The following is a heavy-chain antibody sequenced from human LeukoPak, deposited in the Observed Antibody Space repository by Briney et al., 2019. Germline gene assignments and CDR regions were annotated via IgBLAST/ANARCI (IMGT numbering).Heavy chain of an antibody. CDR2: ISKNGRNT. CDR1: GFTLSSYS. V-gene: IGHV3-64*01. J-gene: IGHJ4*02. Sequence: GGSLRLSCVASGFTLSSYSMHWVRQAPGKGLEFVSAISKNGRNTYYGNSMKGRFTISRDISKNTLYLQMGSLRPEDTAVYYCAKDRGIAAAGLFDYWGQGTLVTVSS. CDR3: AKDRGIAAAGLFDY. D-gene: IGHD6-13*01.